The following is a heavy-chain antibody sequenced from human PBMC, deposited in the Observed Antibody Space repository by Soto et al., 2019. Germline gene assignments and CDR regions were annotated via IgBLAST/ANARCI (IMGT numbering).Heavy chain of an antibody. V-gene: IGHV3-33*01. J-gene: IGHJ4*02. CDR1: GFTFSSYG. Sequence: QVQLVESGGGVVQPGRSLRLSCAASGFTFSSYGMHWVRQAPGKRLEWVAVIWYDGSNKYYADSVKGRFTISRDNSKNTLYLQMNSLRAEDTAVYYCARFYYDSSGYLDYWGQGTLVTVSS. CDR2: IWYDGSNK. CDR3: ARFYYDSSGYLDY. D-gene: IGHD3-22*01.